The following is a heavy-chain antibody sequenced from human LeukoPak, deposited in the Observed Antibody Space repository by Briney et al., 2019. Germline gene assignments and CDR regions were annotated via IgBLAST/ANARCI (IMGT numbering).Heavy chain of an antibody. J-gene: IGHJ4*02. Sequence: GASVKVSCKASGFTFSSYSMNWVRQAPGKGLEWVSSISSSSSYIYYADSVKGRFTISRDNAKNSLYLQMNSLRAEDTAVYHCARDPRELRRYYFDYWGQGTLVTVSS. CDR2: ISSSSSYI. CDR3: ARDPRELRRYYFDY. V-gene: IGHV3-21*01. D-gene: IGHD1-26*01. CDR1: GFTFSSYS.